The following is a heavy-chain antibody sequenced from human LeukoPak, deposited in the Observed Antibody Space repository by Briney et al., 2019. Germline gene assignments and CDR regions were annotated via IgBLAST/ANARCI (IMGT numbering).Heavy chain of an antibody. CDR1: GYTFTKYL. CDR3: PRPLFCAFDNCGYWLDP. J-gene: IGHJ5*02. Sequence: ASVKVSCKTSGYTFTKYLIHWVRQAPGQGLEWLGTINPNGDATNYAPRLQGRLTLTHDTSTSTVYMELRGLTPDDTAVYSCPRPLFCAFDNCGYWLDPWGPGTLVTVSS. V-gene: IGHV1-46*01. CDR2: INPNGDAT. D-gene: IGHD1-20*01.